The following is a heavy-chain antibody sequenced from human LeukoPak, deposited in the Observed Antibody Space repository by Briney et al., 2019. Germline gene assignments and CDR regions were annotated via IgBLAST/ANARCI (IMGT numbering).Heavy chain of an antibody. D-gene: IGHD2/OR15-2a*01. CDR1: GFTFSSYG. CDR3: AKALFLVFDP. J-gene: IGHJ5*02. CDR2: ISYDGSNK. V-gene: IGHV3-30*18. Sequence: GRSLRLSCAASGFTFSSYGMHWVRQAPGKGLEWVAVISYDGSNKYYADSVKGRFTISRDNSKNTLYLQMNSLRAGDTAVYYCAKALFLVFDPWGQGTLVTVSS.